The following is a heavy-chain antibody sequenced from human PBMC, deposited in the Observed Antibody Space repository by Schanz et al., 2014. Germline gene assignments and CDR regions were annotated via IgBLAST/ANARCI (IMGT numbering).Heavy chain of an antibody. V-gene: IGHV3-33*08. CDR1: GLIFSTYT. CDR3: ARDHQWLARYYMDV. J-gene: IGHJ6*03. D-gene: IGHD6-19*01. Sequence: VQLVESGGGLVRPGGSLRLSCTTSGLIFSTYTLNWVRQAPGKGLEWVALIWYDGSNEYYADSVKGRFTISRDNPKKTLYLQMNSLRAEDTAVYYCARDHQWLARYYMDVWGKGTTVTVSS. CDR2: IWYDGSNE.